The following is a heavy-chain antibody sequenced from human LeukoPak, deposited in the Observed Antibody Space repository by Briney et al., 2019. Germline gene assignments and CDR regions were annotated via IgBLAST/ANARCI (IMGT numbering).Heavy chain of an antibody. D-gene: IGHD5-18*01. CDR3: ARGYQYSYTTNFDY. CDR2: INWNGGST. CDR1: GFTFDDYG. Sequence: GGSLKLSCAASGFTFDDYGMSWVRQAPGKGLEWVSGINWNGGSTGYADSVKGRFTISRDNAKNSLYLQMNSLRAEDTALYYCARGYQYSYTTNFDYWGQGTLVTVSS. J-gene: IGHJ4*02. V-gene: IGHV3-20*04.